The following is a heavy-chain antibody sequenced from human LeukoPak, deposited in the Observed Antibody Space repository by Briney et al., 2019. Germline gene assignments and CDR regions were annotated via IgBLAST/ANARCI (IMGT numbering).Heavy chain of an antibody. D-gene: IGHD2-21*01. CDR3: AKDDWSAWPARHFDY. J-gene: IGHJ4*02. CDR1: GFSFSSYA. Sequence: GESLRVSCAASGFSFSSYAMSWVRQAPGKRLEWVSAISGSGSRTYYADSVKGRFTICRDNSKNTLYVQMNSLRAEDRAVYYCAKDDWSAWPARHFDYWGQGTLVTVSS. CDR2: ISGSGSRT. V-gene: IGHV3-23*01.